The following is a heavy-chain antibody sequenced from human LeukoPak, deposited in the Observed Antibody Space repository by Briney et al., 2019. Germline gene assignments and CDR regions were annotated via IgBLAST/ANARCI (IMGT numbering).Heavy chain of an antibody. J-gene: IGHJ4*02. D-gene: IGHD1-26*01. Sequence: SETLSLTCTVSGGSISSYYWSWIRLPPGKGLEWIGYIYYSGSTNYNPSLKSRVTISVDTSKNQFSLKLSSVTAADTAVYYCARVGGSYFLSFDYWGQGTLVTVSS. CDR1: GGSISSYY. V-gene: IGHV4-59*01. CDR2: IYYSGST. CDR3: ARVGGSYFLSFDY.